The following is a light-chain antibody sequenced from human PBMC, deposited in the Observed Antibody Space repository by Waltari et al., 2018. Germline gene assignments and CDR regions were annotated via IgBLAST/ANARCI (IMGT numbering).Light chain of an antibody. Sequence: DVVMTQSPLSLPVTLGQPASIPCSSSQTLVFSDGNTFLHWFQQRPGQSPRRLSYTVSNRDSGVPDRFSGSGSGTDFTLKISRVEAEDVGVYYCMQGTHWPYTFGQGTKLEIK. V-gene: IGKV2-30*01. J-gene: IGKJ2*01. CDR1: QTLVFSDGNTF. CDR2: TVS. CDR3: MQGTHWPYT.